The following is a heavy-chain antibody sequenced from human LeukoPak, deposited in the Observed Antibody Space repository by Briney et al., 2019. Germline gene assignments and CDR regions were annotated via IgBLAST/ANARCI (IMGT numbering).Heavy chain of an antibody. D-gene: IGHD5-12*01. CDR1: GFTFDDYA. V-gene: IGHV3-9*01. CDR3: AKGGYDKNYFDY. J-gene: IGHJ4*02. CDR2: ISWNSGSI. Sequence: PGGSLRLSCAASGFTFDDYAMHWVRQAPGKGLEWVPGISWNSGSIGYADSVKGRFTISRDNAKNSLYLQMNSLRAEDTALYYCAKGGYDKNYFDYWGQGTLVTVSS.